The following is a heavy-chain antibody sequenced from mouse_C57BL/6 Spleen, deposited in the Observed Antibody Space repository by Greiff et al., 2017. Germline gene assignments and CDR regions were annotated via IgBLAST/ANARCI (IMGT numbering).Heavy chain of an antibody. D-gene: IGHD2-4*01. Sequence: VQLQQSGPGLVQPSQSLSITCTVSGFSLTSYGVHWVRQSPGKGLEWLGVIWRGGSTDYNAAFMSRLSITKDNSKSQVFFKMNSLQAYDTAIYYCAKKDYYDYDGYAMDYWGQGTSVTVSS. CDR1: GFSLTSYG. CDR2: IWRGGST. CDR3: AKKDYYDYDGYAMDY. J-gene: IGHJ4*01. V-gene: IGHV2-5*01.